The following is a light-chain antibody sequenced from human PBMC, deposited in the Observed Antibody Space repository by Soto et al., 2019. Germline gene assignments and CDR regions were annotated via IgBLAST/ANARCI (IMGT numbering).Light chain of an antibody. J-gene: IGKJ5*01. CDR3: QQRSNWPPEIT. CDR1: QSVSSY. V-gene: IGKV3-11*01. Sequence: EIVLTQSPATLSLSPGERATLSCRASQSVSSYLAWYQQKPGQAPRLLIYDASNRATGIPARFSGSGSGTDFTLTISSLEPEDFVVYYCQQRSNWPPEITFGQGTRLDIK. CDR2: DAS.